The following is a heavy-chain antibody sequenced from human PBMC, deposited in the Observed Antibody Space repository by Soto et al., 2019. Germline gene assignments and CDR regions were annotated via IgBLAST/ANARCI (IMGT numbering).Heavy chain of an antibody. CDR3: ARLTRYLGGFDC. D-gene: IGHD3-16*01. Sequence: QVQLQESGPGLVKPSETLSLTCTVSGGSISSYYWSWIRQPPGKGLECIGYIHYSGRTNYTPTLESRVTLSVDTSKNQFSLKLSSVTAADTAVYYCARLTRYLGGFDCWGQGTLVTVSS. CDR2: IHYSGRT. CDR1: GGSISSYY. J-gene: IGHJ4*02. V-gene: IGHV4-59*08.